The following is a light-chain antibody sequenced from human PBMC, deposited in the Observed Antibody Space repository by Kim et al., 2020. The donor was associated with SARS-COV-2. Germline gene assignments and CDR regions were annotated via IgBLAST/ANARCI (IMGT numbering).Light chain of an antibody. CDR1: QNFFTY. Sequence: LSPGERVTLSCLASQNFFTYLAWYQQKPGQSPRLLIYDASKRATGIPTRFSGSGSGTEFTLTINSLEAEDFAVYYCQQRANWPITFGQGTRLEIK. CDR2: DAS. CDR3: QQRANWPIT. V-gene: IGKV3-11*01. J-gene: IGKJ5*01.